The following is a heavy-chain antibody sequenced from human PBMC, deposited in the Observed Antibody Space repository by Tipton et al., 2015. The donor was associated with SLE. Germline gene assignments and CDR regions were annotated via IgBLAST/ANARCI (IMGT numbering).Heavy chain of an antibody. J-gene: IGHJ4*02. V-gene: IGHV4-30-2*01. CDR1: GASISTGGYS. Sequence: TLSLTCVVSGASISTGGYSWSWIRQPPGKGLEWIGYIFHTGSAYYNPSLRSRLTISLDRSNNQFSLKVNSMTAADTAVYYCAGALDTTMGPFDCWGQGTLVTVSS. CDR2: IFHTGSA. CDR3: AGALDTTMGPFDC. D-gene: IGHD5-18*01.